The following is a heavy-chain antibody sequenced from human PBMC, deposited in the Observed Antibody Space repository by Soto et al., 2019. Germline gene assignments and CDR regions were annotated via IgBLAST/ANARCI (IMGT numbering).Heavy chain of an antibody. CDR1: GGTFSSYT. Sequence: SVKVSCKASGGTFSSYTISWVRQAPGQGLEWMGRIIPILGIANYAQKFQGRVTITADKSTSTAYMELSSLRSEDTAVYYCARDLPPKYCSGGSCYGYWGQGTLVTVSS. CDR3: ARDLPPKYCSGGSCYGY. CDR2: IIPILGIA. D-gene: IGHD2-15*01. V-gene: IGHV1-69*04. J-gene: IGHJ4*02.